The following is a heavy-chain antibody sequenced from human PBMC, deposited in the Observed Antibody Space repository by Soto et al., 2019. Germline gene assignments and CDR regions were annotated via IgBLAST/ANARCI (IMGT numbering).Heavy chain of an antibody. J-gene: IGHJ6*02. CDR3: ARNHGSLVPAATGGYFYYGLDV. Sequence: QVQLVQSGAEVKKPGSSVKVSCKASGGTFSSYALSWVRQAPGQGLEWMGGIIPSFGTANYAQKLQGRVKITADDSTSTGYMELSSLRSEDTAVYYCARNHGSLVPAATGGYFYYGLDVWGQGTTVIVSS. CDR2: IIPSFGTA. CDR1: GGTFSSYA. D-gene: IGHD2-2*01. V-gene: IGHV1-69*01.